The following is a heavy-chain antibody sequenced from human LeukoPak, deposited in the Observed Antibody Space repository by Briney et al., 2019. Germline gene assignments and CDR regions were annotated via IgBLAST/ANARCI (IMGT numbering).Heavy chain of an antibody. Sequence: SETLSLTCAVSGGSFSGYYWSWIRQPPGKGLEWIAGIHYRGSTSYKPSLRSRVTISGDTSKNQFSLKVTSVTAADRAVYYWARGILVSYYFDLWGRGTLVTVSS. V-gene: IGHV4-34*01. CDR3: ARGILVSYYFDL. D-gene: IGHD2-21*01. J-gene: IGHJ2*01. CDR1: GGSFSGYY. CDR2: IHYRGST.